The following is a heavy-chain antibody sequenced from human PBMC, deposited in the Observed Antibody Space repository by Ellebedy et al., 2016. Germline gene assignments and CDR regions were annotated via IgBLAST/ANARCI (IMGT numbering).Heavy chain of an antibody. V-gene: IGHV3-33*01. J-gene: IGHJ4*02. CDR3: ARESVVSPSSGSFDY. CDR2: IWYDGSNE. D-gene: IGHD1-14*01. CDR1: GFNYNTYA. Sequence: GESLKISCSASGFNYNTYAMHWVRQAPGKGLEWVAVIWYDGSNEYYADSVKGRFTISRDNSKNTLYLQMTSLRAEDTAIYYCARESVVSPSSGSFDYWGQGTLVTVSS.